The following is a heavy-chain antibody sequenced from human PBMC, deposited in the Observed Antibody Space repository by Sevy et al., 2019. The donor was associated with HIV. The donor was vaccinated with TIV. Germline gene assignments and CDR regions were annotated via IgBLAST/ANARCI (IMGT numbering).Heavy chain of an antibody. CDR1: GYSFTSHW. CDR3: ATSRTGYFDSSGYYIY. V-gene: IGHV5-51*01. Sequence: GESLKISCKGSGYSFTSHWIGWVRHMPGKGLEWMGIIYPDDSASRYSPSFQGQVTFSADKSISTAYLQWSSLKASDTAMYYCATSRTGYFDSSGYYIYWGQGTLVTVSS. J-gene: IGHJ4*02. D-gene: IGHD3-22*01. CDR2: IYPDDSAS.